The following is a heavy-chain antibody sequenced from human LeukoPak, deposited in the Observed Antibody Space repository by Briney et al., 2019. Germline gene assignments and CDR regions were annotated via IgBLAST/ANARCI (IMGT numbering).Heavy chain of an antibody. Sequence: GGSLRLSCAASGFTFSSYAMSWVRQAPGKGLEWVGRLKSKRSGGTTDYSAPVKGRFTISRDDSKNTLYLQMNSLKTEDTAVYYCTTGGVIVVVPAAIGVYSNYVPFDYWGQGTLVTVSS. CDR2: LKSKRSGGTT. CDR1: GFTFSSYA. V-gene: IGHV3-15*01. CDR3: TTGGVIVVVPAAIGVYSNYVPFDY. J-gene: IGHJ4*02. D-gene: IGHD2-2*02.